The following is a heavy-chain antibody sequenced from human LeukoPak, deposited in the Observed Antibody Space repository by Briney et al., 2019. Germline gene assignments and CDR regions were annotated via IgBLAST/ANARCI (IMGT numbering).Heavy chain of an antibody. Sequence: SETLSLTCTVSGGSISSHYWSWIRQPPGKGLERIGYIYYSGSTNYNPSLKSRVTISVDTSKNQFSLKLSSVTAADTAVYYCARVYGGNSTDYWGQGTLVTVSS. D-gene: IGHD4-23*01. J-gene: IGHJ4*02. CDR3: ARVYGGNSTDY. CDR2: IYYSGST. V-gene: IGHV4-59*11. CDR1: GGSISSHY.